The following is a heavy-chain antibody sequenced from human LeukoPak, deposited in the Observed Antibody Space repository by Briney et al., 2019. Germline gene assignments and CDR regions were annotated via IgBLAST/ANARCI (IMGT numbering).Heavy chain of an antibody. D-gene: IGHD4/OR15-4a*01. CDR2: IKYDGSDI. CDR3: ARGTSATLTMR. J-gene: IGHJ4*02. CDR1: GYTFSNYG. Sequence: GGSLRLSCVVSGYTFSNYGMTWVRQAPGKGLEWVANIKYDGSDIHYVDSVKGRFTISRDNAQSSLFLQMSSLRREDTAVYYCARGTSATLTMRWGQGTLVAVSS. V-gene: IGHV3-7*01.